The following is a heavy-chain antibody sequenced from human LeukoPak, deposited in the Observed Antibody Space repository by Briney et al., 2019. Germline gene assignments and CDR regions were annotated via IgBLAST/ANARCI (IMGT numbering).Heavy chain of an antibody. D-gene: IGHD2-8*01. CDR2: VKSKSNGGTT. CDR3: TAGVGHSDFDY. CDR1: GFTFSNAW. V-gene: IGHV3-15*01. Sequence: GGSLRLSCAASGFTFSNAWMSWVRRAPGKGLEWVGRVKSKSNGGTTGYAAPVKGRFTISRDDSKNTYLQMNSLKSEDTAVYFCTAGVGHSDFDYWGQGTLVTVSS. J-gene: IGHJ4*02.